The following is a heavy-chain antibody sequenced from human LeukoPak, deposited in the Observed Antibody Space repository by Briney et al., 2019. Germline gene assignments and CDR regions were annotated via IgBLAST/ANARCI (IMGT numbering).Heavy chain of an antibody. D-gene: IGHD4-17*01. CDR2: IIPIFGTS. Sequence: GASVKVSCKASGGTFSSSAISSYAISWVRQAPGQGLEWMGGIIPIFGTSNYAQKFQGRVTITADESTSTAYMELSSLRSDDTAVYYCARRDYGDLFDYWGQGTLVTVSS. CDR1: GGTFSSSAISSYA. V-gene: IGHV1-69*13. J-gene: IGHJ4*02. CDR3: ARRDYGDLFDY.